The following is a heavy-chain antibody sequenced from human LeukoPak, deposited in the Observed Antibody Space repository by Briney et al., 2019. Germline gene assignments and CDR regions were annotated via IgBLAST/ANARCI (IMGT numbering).Heavy chain of an antibody. V-gene: IGHV3-33*06. CDR2: IWYDGSNK. CDR1: GFTFSSYG. D-gene: IGHD2-8*01. Sequence: TGGSLRLSCAASGFTFSSYGMHWVRQAPGKGLEWVAVIWYDGSNKYYADSVKGRFTISRDNSKNTLYLQMNSLRAEDTAVYYCAKVLTYYYYMDVWGKGATVTVSS. CDR3: AKVLTYYYYMDV. J-gene: IGHJ6*03.